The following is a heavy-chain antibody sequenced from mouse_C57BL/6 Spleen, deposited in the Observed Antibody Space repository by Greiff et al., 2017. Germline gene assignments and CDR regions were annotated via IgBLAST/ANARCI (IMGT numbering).Heavy chain of an antibody. CDR2: INPNNGGT. D-gene: IGHD2-4*01. CDR3: ARSVYDYDGYYFDY. V-gene: IGHV1-22*01. CDR1: GYTFTDYN. J-gene: IGHJ2*01. Sequence: VQLQQSGPELVKPGASVKMSCKASGYTFTDYNMHWVKQSPGKSLEWIGYINPNNGGTSYNQKFKGKATLTVNKSSSTAYKELRSLTSEDSAVYYCARSVYDYDGYYFDYWGQGTTLTVSS.